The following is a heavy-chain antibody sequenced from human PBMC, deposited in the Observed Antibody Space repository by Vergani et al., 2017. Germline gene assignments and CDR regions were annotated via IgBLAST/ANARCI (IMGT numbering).Heavy chain of an antibody. Sequence: QVQLQESGPGLVKPSQTLSLTCTVSGGSISSGGYYWSWIRQHPGKGLEWIGYIYYSGSTYYNPSLKSRVTISVDTSKNQFSLKLSSGTAADTAVYYCARGAAARPPFDYWGQGTLVTVSS. CDR1: GGSISSGGYY. D-gene: IGHD6-6*01. CDR2: IYYSGST. J-gene: IGHJ4*02. CDR3: ARGAAARPPFDY. V-gene: IGHV4-31*03.